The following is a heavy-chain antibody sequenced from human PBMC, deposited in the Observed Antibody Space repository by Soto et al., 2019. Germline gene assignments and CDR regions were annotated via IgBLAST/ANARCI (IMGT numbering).Heavy chain of an antibody. Sequence: SQTLSLTCAISGDSISSNSAAWNWIRQSPSRGLEWLGRTYYRSKWYNDYAVSVKSRITINPDTSKNQFSLQLNSVTPEDTAVYYCAREAGVGYCSSTSCYPMKYYSYGMDVWGPGTTVTVSS. CDR3: AREAGVGYCSSTSCYPMKYYSYGMDV. CDR2: TYYRSKWYN. CDR1: GDSISSNSAA. D-gene: IGHD2-2*01. J-gene: IGHJ6*02. V-gene: IGHV6-1*01.